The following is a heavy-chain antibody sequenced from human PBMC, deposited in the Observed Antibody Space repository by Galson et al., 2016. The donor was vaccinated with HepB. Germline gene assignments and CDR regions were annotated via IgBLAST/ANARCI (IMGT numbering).Heavy chain of an antibody. Sequence: SETLSLTCTLSGGSIDTVAFYWAWIRQTPGKGLEWIGSIYHTGSTYLSASLKSRVIMSVDKSMNQFSLTLRSLTVADSAVYYCARSTAVSGRRSWGYLDPWGQGTLVPVSS. V-gene: IGHV4-39*01. CDR3: ARSTAVSGRRSWGYLDP. CDR1: GGSIDTVAFY. D-gene: IGHD6-19*01. J-gene: IGHJ5*02. CDR2: IYHTGST.